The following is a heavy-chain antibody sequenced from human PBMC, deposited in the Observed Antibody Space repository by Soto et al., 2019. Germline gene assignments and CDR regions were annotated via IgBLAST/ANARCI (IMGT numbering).Heavy chain of an antibody. V-gene: IGHV3-23*01. J-gene: IGHJ4*02. CDR2: ISGSGGST. CDR3: AKVLGEAARCPLGGDY. CDR1: GFTFSSYA. D-gene: IGHD6-25*01. Sequence: ESGGGLVQPGGSLRLSCAASGFTFSSYAMSWVRQAPGKGLEWVSAISGSGGSTYYADPVKGRFTISRDNSKNTLYLQMNSLRAEDTAVYYCAKVLGEAARCPLGGDYWGQGTLVTVSS.